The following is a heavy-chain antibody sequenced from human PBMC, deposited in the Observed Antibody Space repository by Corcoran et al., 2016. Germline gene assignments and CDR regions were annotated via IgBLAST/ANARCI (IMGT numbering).Heavy chain of an antibody. CDR3: ARSRIVVVPAAIHDYYYGMDV. CDR1: GGTFSSYA. D-gene: IGHD2-2*02. V-gene: IGHV1-69*01. J-gene: IGHJ6*02. Sequence: QVQLVQSGAEVKKPGSSVTVSCKASGGTFSSYAISWVRQAPGQGLEWMGGIIPIFGTANYAQKFQGRVTITADESTSTAYMELSSLRSEDTAVYYCARSRIVVVPAAIHDYYYGMDVWGQGTTVTVSS. CDR2: IIPIFGTA.